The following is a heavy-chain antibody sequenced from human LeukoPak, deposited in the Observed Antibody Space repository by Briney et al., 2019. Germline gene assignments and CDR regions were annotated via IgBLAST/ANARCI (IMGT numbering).Heavy chain of an antibody. CDR3: ARGQKEIGYCSGGSCYSNNWFDP. CDR2: ISSSGSTI. Sequence: GGSLRLSCAASGFTFSDYYMSWIRQAPGKGLEWVSYISSSGSTIYYADSVKGRFTISRDNAKNSLYLQMNSLRAEDTAVYYCARGQKEIGYCSGGSCYSNNWFDPWGQGTLVTVSS. J-gene: IGHJ5*02. D-gene: IGHD2-15*01. CDR1: GFTFSDYY. V-gene: IGHV3-11*04.